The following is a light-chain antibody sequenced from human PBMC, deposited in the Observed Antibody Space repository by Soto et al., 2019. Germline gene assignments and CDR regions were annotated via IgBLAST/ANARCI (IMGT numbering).Light chain of an antibody. CDR1: QSISSW. CDR2: DAS. Sequence: DIQMTQSPSTLSASVGDRVTITGRASQSISSWLAWYQQKPGKAPKLLIYDASSLESGVPSRFSGSGSGTEFTLTISGLQPDDFATYFWQSGRTFGQGTKVEIK. J-gene: IGKJ1*01. CDR3: QSGRT. V-gene: IGKV1-5*01.